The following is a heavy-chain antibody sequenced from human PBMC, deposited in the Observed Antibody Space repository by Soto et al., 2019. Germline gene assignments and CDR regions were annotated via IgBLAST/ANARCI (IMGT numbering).Heavy chain of an antibody. CDR1: GYTFTSYG. CDR3: AREGFVYGDDFWSGYYGTNWFDP. V-gene: IGHV1-18*01. J-gene: IGHJ5*02. D-gene: IGHD3-3*01. Sequence: QVQLVQSGAEVKKPGASVKVSCKASGYTFTSYGISWVRQAPGQGLEWMGWISAYNGNTNYAQKLQGRVTMTTDTATSTAYMELRSLRSDDTAVYYCAREGFVYGDDFWSGYYGTNWFDPWGQGTLVTVSS. CDR2: ISAYNGNT.